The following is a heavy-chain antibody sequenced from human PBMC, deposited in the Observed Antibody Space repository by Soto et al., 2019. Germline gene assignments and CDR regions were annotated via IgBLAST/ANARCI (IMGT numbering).Heavy chain of an antibody. Sequence: EVQLLESGGGLVQPGGSLRLSCAASGFTFSSYAMSWVRQAPGKGLXXXXAISGSGGSTYYADSVKGRFTISRDNSKNTLYLQMNSLRAEDTAVYYCAKLGRPYDILTGYDYWGQGTLVTVSS. D-gene: IGHD3-9*01. CDR1: GFTFSSYA. CDR3: AKLGRPYDILTGYDY. CDR2: ISGSGGST. J-gene: IGHJ4*02. V-gene: IGHV3-23*01.